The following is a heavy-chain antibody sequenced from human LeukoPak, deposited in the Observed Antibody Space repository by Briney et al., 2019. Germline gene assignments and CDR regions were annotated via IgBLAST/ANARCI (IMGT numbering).Heavy chain of an antibody. CDR3: ASSPTPGSRSGYGMDV. CDR2: IIPIFGTA. J-gene: IGHJ6*04. Sequence: SVKVSCKASGGTFSSYAISWVRQAPGQGLEWMGGIIPIFGTANYAQKFQGRVTITADESTSTAYMELSSLRSEDMAVYYCASSPTPGSRSGYGMDVWGKGTTVTVSS. D-gene: IGHD3-3*01. CDR1: GGTFSSYA. V-gene: IGHV1-69*13.